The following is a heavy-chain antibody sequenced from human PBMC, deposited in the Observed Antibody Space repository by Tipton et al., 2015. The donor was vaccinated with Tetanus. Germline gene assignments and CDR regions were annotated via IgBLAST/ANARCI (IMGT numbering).Heavy chain of an antibody. CDR2: IHDSGKT. D-gene: IGHD1-26*01. V-gene: IGHV4-4*02. CDR3: AKDTDLLVYAFDV. Sequence: TLSLTCTVFGGSITTTNWWSWVRQTPGKGLEWIGEIHDSGKTNYNPSLGSRVTISVDKSKNRFSLNQNSVTAADTAVYYCAKDTDLLVYAFDVWGQGTLVVVSS. CDR1: GGSITTTNW. J-gene: IGHJ3*01.